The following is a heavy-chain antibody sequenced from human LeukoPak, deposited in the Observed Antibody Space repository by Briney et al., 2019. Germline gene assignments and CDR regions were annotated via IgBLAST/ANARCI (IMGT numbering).Heavy chain of an antibody. J-gene: IGHJ3*02. V-gene: IGHV5-51*01. Sequence: GESLKISCTGSGYSLSIYWIAWVRQMPGQGLEWMGSIYSGDSDAINSPSFQGQVTISADKSIGTAYLQWSSLKASDTAIYYCARPRHDYKMYPFDIWGQGTMVTVSS. CDR3: ARPRHDYKMYPFDI. D-gene: IGHD5-24*01. CDR2: IYSGDSDA. CDR1: GYSLSIYW.